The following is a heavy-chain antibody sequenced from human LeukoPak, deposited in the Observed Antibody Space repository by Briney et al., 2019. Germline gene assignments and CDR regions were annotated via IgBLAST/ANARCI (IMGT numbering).Heavy chain of an antibody. V-gene: IGHV3-21*01. D-gene: IGHD6-13*01. Sequence: GGSLRLSCAASGFSFSSYSMNWVRQAPGKGLEWVSSISSSSSYIYYADSVKGRFTISRDNAKNSLYLQMNSLRAEDTAVYYCARESLDEQLFDYWGQGTLVTVSS. CDR3: ARESLDEQLFDY. CDR2: ISSSSSYI. J-gene: IGHJ4*02. CDR1: GFSFSSYS.